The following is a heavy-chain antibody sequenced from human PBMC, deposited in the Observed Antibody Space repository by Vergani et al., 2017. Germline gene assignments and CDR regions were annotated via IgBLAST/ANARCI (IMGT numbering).Heavy chain of an antibody. CDR2: ISGSGGST. CDR1: GFTFSSYA. D-gene: IGHD2-15*01. Sequence: EVQLLESGGGLVQPGGSLRLSCAASGFTFSSYAMSWVRQAPGKGLEWVSAISGSGGSTYYADSVKGRFTISRDNSKNTLYLQMNSLRAEDTAVYYCAKDYLNWSGGSCYPAYFDYWGQGTLVTVSS. V-gene: IGHV3-23*01. CDR3: AKDYLNWSGGSCYPAYFDY. J-gene: IGHJ4*02.